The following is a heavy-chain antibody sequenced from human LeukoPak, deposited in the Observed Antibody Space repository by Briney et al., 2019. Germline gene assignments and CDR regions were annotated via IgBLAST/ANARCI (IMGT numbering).Heavy chain of an antibody. CDR1: GFTFSNYA. Sequence: GGSLRLSCAASGFTFSNYAMSWVRQAPGKGLEWVSVIYSGGSTYYADSVKGRFTISRDNSKNTLYLQMNSLRAEDTAVYYCARDSQSSDYWGQGTLVTVSS. V-gene: IGHV3-53*01. J-gene: IGHJ4*02. CDR2: IYSGGST. CDR3: ARDSQSSDY.